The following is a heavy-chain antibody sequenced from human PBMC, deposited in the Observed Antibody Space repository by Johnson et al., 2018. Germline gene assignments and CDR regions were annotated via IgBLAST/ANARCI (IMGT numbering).Heavy chain of an antibody. V-gene: IGHV3-33*01. J-gene: IGHJ3*02. CDR2: IWYDGSNK. Sequence: QVQLVQSGGGVVQPGRSLRLSCAASGFTFSSYGMHWVRQAPGKGLEWVAVIWYDGSNKYYADSVKGRFTISRDNSKNTLYLQMNSLRAEDTAVYYCARRTRESSGFDIWGQGTTVTVSS. D-gene: IGHD3-10*01. CDR1: GFTFSSYG. CDR3: ARRTRESSGFDI.